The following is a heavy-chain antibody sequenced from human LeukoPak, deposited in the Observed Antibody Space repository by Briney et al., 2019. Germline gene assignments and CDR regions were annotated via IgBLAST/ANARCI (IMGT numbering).Heavy chain of an antibody. D-gene: IGHD5-18*01. V-gene: IGHV3-23*01. CDR1: GGSFSGYY. CDR2: ISANGGTT. CDR3: ASPRIHLWLFSYF. J-gene: IGHJ4*02. Sequence: PSETLSLTCAVYGGSFSGYYWSWVRQAPGKGLEWLSGISANGGTTYYADSVRGRFTISRDNSNNTLFLQMNSLRAEDTALYYCASPRIHLWLFSYFWGQGTLVTVSS.